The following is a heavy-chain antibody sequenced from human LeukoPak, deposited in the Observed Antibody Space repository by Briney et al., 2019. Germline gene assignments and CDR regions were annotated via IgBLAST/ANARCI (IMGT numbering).Heavy chain of an antibody. CDR1: GGSFSGYY. D-gene: IGHD3-3*01. CDR2: INHSGST. V-gene: IGHV4-34*01. CDR3: ARGAGRPRNYDFWSGYYPFDAFDI. Sequence: PSETLSLTCAVYGGSFSGYYWSWIRQPPGKGLEWIGEINHSGSTYYNPSLKSRVTISVDTSKNQFSLKLSSVTAADTAVYYCARGAGRPRNYDFWSGYYPFDAFDIWGQGTMVTVSS. J-gene: IGHJ3*02.